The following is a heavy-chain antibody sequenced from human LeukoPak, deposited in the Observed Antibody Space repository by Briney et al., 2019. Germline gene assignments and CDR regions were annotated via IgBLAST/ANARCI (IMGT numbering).Heavy chain of an antibody. Sequence: GGSLRLSCAASGFTFSSYWMNWARQAPGKGLEWVASINHNGNVNYYVDSVKGRFTISRGNAKNSLSLQMNNLRVEDTAVYYCARAGSHWHYVYWGQGTVVTVSS. D-gene: IGHD3-10*01. J-gene: IGHJ4*02. CDR2: INHNGNVN. CDR1: GFTFSSYW. V-gene: IGHV3-7*01. CDR3: ARAGSHWHYVY.